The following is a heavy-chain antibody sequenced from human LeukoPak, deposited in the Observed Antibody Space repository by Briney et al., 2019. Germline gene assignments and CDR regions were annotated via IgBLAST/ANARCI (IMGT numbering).Heavy chain of an antibody. D-gene: IGHD5-24*01. Sequence: GGSLRLSCAASGFTFSSYAMSWVRQAPGKGLEWVSGISGSDETTYADSVKGRFTISRDNSENTLYLQTNSLRAEDTAVYYCAKVLVRWAFDIWGQGTMVTVSS. V-gene: IGHV3-23*01. J-gene: IGHJ3*02. CDR3: AKVLVRWAFDI. CDR1: GFTFSSYA. CDR2: ISGSDETT.